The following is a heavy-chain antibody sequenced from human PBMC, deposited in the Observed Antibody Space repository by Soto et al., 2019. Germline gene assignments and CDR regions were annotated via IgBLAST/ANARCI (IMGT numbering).Heavy chain of an antibody. J-gene: IGHJ4*02. CDR2: INHSGST. Sequence: KPSETLSLTCAVYGGSFSGYYWSWIRQPPGKGLEWIGEINHSGSTNYNPSLKSRVTISVDTSKNQFSLKLSSVTAADTAVYYCARFKTVTGIDYWGQGTLVTVSS. D-gene: IGHD4-17*01. V-gene: IGHV4-34*01. CDR3: ARFKTVTGIDY. CDR1: GGSFSGYY.